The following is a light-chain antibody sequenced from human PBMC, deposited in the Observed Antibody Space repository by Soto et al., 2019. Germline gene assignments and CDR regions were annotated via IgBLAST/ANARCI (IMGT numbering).Light chain of an antibody. CDR3: QVGDSVSDLVV. CDR2: YDS. V-gene: IGLV3-21*04. Sequence: SYELTQPPSVSVAAGQTARNTCGRNNIGSKSVHWYHQKPGQAPVLVIHYDSDRPSGIPERFSGSNSGNTATLTISRVEAGDEADYYCQVGDSVSDLVVFGGGTKLTVL. CDR1: NIGSKS. J-gene: IGLJ2*01.